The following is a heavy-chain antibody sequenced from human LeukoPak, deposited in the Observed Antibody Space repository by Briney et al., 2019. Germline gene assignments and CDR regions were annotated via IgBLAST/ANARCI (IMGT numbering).Heavy chain of an antibody. J-gene: IGHJ6*03. CDR1: GGTFSNYA. V-gene: IGHV1-69*06. CDR2: IIPIFGTA. Sequence: ASVKVSCKASGGTFSNYAISWVRQAPGQGLEWMGGIIPIFGTANYAQKFQGRVTITADKSTSTAYMELSSLRSEDTAVYYCAREGGHSSGWYGYYYYYMDVWGKGTTVTVSS. D-gene: IGHD6-19*01. CDR3: AREGGHSSGWYGYYYYYMDV.